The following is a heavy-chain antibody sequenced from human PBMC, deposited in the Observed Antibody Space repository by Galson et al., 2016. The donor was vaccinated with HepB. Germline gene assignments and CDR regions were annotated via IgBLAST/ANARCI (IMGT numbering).Heavy chain of an antibody. J-gene: IGHJ6*02. CDR2: TYYRSTWFK. CDR3: TRGYMQTGMNV. V-gene: IGHV6-1*01. Sequence: CAISGDSVTSDHTTWNWIRQPPSRGLEWLGRTYYRSTWFKEYSESVRSRITISSDTSRNQFSLQLDSMTPDDAAAFFCTRGYMQTGMNVWGQGTTVIVSS. CDR1: GDSVTSDHTT. D-gene: IGHD3-16*02.